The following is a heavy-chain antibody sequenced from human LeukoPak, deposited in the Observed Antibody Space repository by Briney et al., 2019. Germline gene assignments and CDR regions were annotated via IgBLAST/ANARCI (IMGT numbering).Heavy chain of an antibody. D-gene: IGHD3-10*01. CDR2: IYNSGST. CDR3: ARDGVFGTFDP. V-gene: IGHV4-59*01. Sequence: SETLSLTCTVSGGSISTYYWSWIRQPPGKGLEWIGYIYNSGSTNYNPSLKSRVTISVDTSKNQFSLKLRSVTAADTAVYYCARDGVFGTFDPWGQGTLVTVSS. CDR1: GGSISTYY. J-gene: IGHJ5*02.